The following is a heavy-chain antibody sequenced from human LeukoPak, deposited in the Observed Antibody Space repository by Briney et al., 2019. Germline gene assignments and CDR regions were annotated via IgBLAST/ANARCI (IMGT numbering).Heavy chain of an antibody. J-gene: IGHJ3*02. CDR1: GFTFSSYG. D-gene: IGHD6-19*01. CDR2: ISATGGTT. V-gene: IGHV3-23*01. Sequence: GGSLRLSCAASGFTFSSYGMSWVRQAPGKGLEWVSAISATGGTTYYADSVKGRFTISRDNAKNSLYLQMNTLRAEDTAVYYCARRIAVAGTLVGDRAFDIWGQGTMVIVSS. CDR3: ARRIAVAGTLVGDRAFDI.